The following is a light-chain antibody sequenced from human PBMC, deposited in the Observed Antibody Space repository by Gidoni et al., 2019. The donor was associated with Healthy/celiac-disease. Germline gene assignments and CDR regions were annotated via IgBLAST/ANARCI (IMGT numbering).Light chain of an antibody. V-gene: IGKV1-33*01. J-gene: IGKJ4*01. Sequence: GDRVTITCQASQDISNYLNWYQQKPGKAPKLLTYDASNLETGVPSRFSGSGSGTDFTFTISSLQPEDIATYYCQQYDNLPSLTFGGGTKVEIK. CDR2: DAS. CDR1: QDISNY. CDR3: QQYDNLPSLT.